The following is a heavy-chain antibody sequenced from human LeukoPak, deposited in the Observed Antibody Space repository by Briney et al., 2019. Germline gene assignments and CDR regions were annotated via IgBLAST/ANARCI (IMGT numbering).Heavy chain of an antibody. CDR3: ARLDSSGPSVDY. J-gene: IGHJ4*02. CDR2: IYTSGST. D-gene: IGHD3-22*01. Sequence: SETLSLTCAVSGGSISSGGYSWSWIRQPPGKGLEWIGYIYTSGSTNYNPSLKSRVTISVDTSKNQFSLNLSSVTAADTAVYYCARLDSSGPSVDYWGQGTLVTVSS. V-gene: IGHV4-61*08. CDR1: GGSISSGGYS.